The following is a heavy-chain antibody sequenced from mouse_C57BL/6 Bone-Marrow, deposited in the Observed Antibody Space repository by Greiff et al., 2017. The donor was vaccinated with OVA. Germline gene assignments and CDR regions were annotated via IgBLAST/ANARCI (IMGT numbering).Heavy chain of an antibody. J-gene: IGHJ2*01. D-gene: IGHD2-4*01. Sequence: EVQVVESVAELVRPGASVKLSCTASGFNIKNTYMHWVKQRPDQGLEWIGRIDPANGNTKYAPKFQGKATITAYTSSNTAYLQLSSLTSEDTAIYYCAIYYDFPYFDYWGQGTTLTVSS. CDR2: IDPANGNT. V-gene: IGHV14-3*01. CDR3: AIYYDFPYFDY. CDR1: GFNIKNTY.